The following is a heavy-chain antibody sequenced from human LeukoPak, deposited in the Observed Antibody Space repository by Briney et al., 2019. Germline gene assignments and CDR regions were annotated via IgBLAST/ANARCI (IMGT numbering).Heavy chain of an antibody. CDR1: GFPFSSYA. Sequence: GGSLRLSCSASGFPFSSYAMHWFRQAPAQGMEYVSTISSNGGSTYYADSVKGRFTISRDNSKNTLYLQMSSLRAEDTAVYYCVKISGIWGIAAADYWGQGTLVTVSS. J-gene: IGHJ4*02. CDR3: VKISGIWGIAAADY. D-gene: IGHD6-13*01. CDR2: ISSNGGST. V-gene: IGHV3-64D*09.